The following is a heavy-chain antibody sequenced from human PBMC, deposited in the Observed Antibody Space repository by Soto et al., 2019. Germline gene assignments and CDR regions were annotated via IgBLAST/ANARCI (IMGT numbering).Heavy chain of an antibody. CDR3: ARTPYRLALGTALCYFDH. Sequence: QVQLQESGPGLVKPSETLSLTCSVSGASITSSYWSWIRQSPGKGLEWIGYIFYRGITNYNPSLGSRVNMSVDTSKHQLSLNMTSMTAADTAVYYCARTPYRLALGTALCYFDHWGQGTLVTVSS. CDR2: IFYRGIT. D-gene: IGHD3-16*01. CDR1: GASITSSY. J-gene: IGHJ4*02. V-gene: IGHV4-59*08.